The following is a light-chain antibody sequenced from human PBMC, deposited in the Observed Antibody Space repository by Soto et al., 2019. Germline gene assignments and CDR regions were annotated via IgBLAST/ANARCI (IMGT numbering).Light chain of an antibody. J-gene: IGKJ5*01. CDR2: DTS. V-gene: IGKV3-11*01. CDR3: QQRGEWPPGAT. CDR1: QSVSSY. Sequence: EIVLTQSPATLSXSXXXXXTXSXSAIQSVSSYLAWYQQKPGQAPRLLIYDTSNRATGIPARFSGSGSGTDFTLTISSLEPEDFAVYYCQQRGEWPPGATFGQGTRLEIK.